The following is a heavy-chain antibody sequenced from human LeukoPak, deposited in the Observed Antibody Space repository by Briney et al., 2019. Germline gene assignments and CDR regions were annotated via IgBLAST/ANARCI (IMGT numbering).Heavy chain of an antibody. J-gene: IGHJ6*03. Sequence: KESGPTLVKPTQTLTLTCNFSGFSLTTGGVGVGWIRQPPGKALEWLALIYWNDDKRYSPSLKSRLTITKDTSKNQVVLTMTNMDPVDTATYYCARIATTVTTVGYYYYYMDVWGKGTTVTVSS. D-gene: IGHD4-17*01. CDR1: GFSLTTGGVG. CDR3: ARIATTVTTVGYYYYYMDV. V-gene: IGHV2-5*01. CDR2: IYWNDDK.